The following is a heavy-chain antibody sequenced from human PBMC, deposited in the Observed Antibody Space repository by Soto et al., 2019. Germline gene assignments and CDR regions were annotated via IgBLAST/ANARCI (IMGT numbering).Heavy chain of an antibody. D-gene: IGHD5-18*01. CDR1: GFTFSSYS. CDR3: ARDQPGYSYGYGLGY. CDR2: ISSSSSYI. V-gene: IGHV3-21*01. Sequence: EVQLVESGGGLVKPGGSLRLSCAASGFTFSSYSMNWVRQALGKRLEWVSSISSSSSYIYYADSVKGRFTISRDNAKNSLYLQMNSLRAEDTAVYYCARDQPGYSYGYGLGYWGQGTLVTVSS. J-gene: IGHJ4*02.